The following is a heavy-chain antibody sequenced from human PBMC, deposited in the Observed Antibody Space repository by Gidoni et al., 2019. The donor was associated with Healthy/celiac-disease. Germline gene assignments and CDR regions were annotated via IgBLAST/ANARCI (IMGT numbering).Heavy chain of an antibody. CDR3: ARDAGVVDIVATISRGYGMDV. CDR2: IWYDGSNK. Sequence: QVQLVESGGGVVQPGRSLRLSCAASGFPFSSCCMPWVRQAPGKGLGWVEVIWYDGSNKYYADSVKGRFTISRDNSKNTLYLQMNSLRAEDTAVYYCARDAGVVDIVATISRGYGMDVWGQGTTVTVSS. CDR1: GFPFSSCC. V-gene: IGHV3-33*01. D-gene: IGHD5-12*01. J-gene: IGHJ6*02.